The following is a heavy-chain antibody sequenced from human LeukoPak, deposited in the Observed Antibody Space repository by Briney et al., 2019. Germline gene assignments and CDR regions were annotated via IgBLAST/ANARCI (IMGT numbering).Heavy chain of an antibody. CDR2: ISSDGNNK. CDR1: GFTFSTYA. Sequence: PGRSLRLSCAASGFTFSTYAMHWVRQAPGKGLEWVAVISSDGNNKYYADSVKGRFTISRDNSKNTLWLQMNSLRAEDTAVYSCARDRFHSNGWYRYFDYWGQGTLVTVSS. J-gene: IGHJ4*02. CDR3: ARDRFHSNGWYRYFDY. V-gene: IGHV3-30-3*01. D-gene: IGHD6-19*01.